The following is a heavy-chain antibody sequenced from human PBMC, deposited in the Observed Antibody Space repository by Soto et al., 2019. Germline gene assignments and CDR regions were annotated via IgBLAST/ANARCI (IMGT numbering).Heavy chain of an antibody. J-gene: IGHJ3*02. CDR3: ASLRRRGDAFHI. V-gene: IGHV1-3*01. CDR2: INAGNGNT. CDR1: GYTFTSYA. Sequence: ASVNVSCKASGYTFTSYAIHWVRQAPGQRLEWMGWINAGNGNTKYSQKFQGRVTITRDTSASTAYMELSSLRSEDTAVYYCASLRRRGDAFHIWGQGKMVTVS.